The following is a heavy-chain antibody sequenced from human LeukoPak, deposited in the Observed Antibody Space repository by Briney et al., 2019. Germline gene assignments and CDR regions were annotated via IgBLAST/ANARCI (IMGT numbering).Heavy chain of an antibody. CDR1: GFTFSDYY. V-gene: IGHV3-11*01. CDR3: ARVWGDSIVVVPAAPYAFDI. D-gene: IGHD2-2*01. J-gene: IGHJ3*02. CDR2: ISSSGSTI. Sequence: PGGSLRLSCAASGFTFSDYYMSWIRQAPGKGLEWVSYISSSGSTIYYADSVKGRFTISRDNAKNSLYLQMNSLRAEDTAVYYCARVWGDSIVVVPAAPYAFDIWGQGTMVTVSS.